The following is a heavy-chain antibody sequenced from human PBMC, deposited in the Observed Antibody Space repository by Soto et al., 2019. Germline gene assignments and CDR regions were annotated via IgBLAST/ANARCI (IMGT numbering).Heavy chain of an antibody. J-gene: IGHJ3*02. CDR1: GLTVSGKKY. CDR3: ATWHLREHAYDI. CDR2: VYDLDGT. Sequence: DVQLVESGGGLIQPGGSLRLSCVASGLTVSGKKYVAWVRQAPGKGPEWVSGVYDLDGTYYADSVRGRFTTSIGNSLTTVWLPMLELRPEDTALYSCATWHLREHAYDIWGRGTMVTVSS. D-gene: IGHD3-16*01. V-gene: IGHV3-53*01.